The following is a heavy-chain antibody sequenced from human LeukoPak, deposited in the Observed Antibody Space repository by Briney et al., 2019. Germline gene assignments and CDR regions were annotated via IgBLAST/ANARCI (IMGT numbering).Heavy chain of an antibody. J-gene: IGHJ4*02. CDR1: GGSFSGYY. V-gene: IGHV4-34*01. CDR2: INHSGST. D-gene: IGHD6-13*01. CDR3: ARGFIAAAGKESGPNHFDY. Sequence: SETLSLTCAVYGGSFSGYYWSWIRQPPVKGLEWIGEINHSGSTNYNPSLKSRVTISVDTSKNQFSLKLSSVTAADTAVYYCARGFIAAAGKESGPNHFDYWGQGTLVTVSS.